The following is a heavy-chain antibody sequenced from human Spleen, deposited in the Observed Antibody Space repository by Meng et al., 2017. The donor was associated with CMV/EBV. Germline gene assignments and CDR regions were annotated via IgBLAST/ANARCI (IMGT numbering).Heavy chain of an antibody. D-gene: IGHD2-2*02. J-gene: IGHJ6*02. CDR2: IWYDGSNK. CDR3: AKDLQCSSTSCYRGGDYYYYGMDV. V-gene: IGHV3-33*06. Sequence: GGSLRLSCAASGFTFSSYGMHWVRQAPGKGLEWVAVIWYDGSNKYYADSVKGRFTISRDNSKNTLYLQMNSLRAEDTAVYYCAKDLQCSSTSCYRGGDYYYYGMDVWGQGNPGHRLL. CDR1: GFTFSSYG.